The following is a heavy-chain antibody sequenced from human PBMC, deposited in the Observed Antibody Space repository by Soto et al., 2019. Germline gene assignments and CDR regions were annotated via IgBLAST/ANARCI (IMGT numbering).Heavy chain of an antibody. V-gene: IGHV4-39*01. CDR1: GFTFSSYA. Sequence: GSLRLSCAASGFTFSSYAMSWIRQPPGKGLEWIGSIYYSGSTYYNPSLKSRVTISVDTSKNQFSLKLSSVTAADTAVYYCARCWGEYSSSSRDLSWFDPWGQGTLVTVSS. D-gene: IGHD6-6*01. CDR3: ARCWGEYSSSSRDLSWFDP. CDR2: IYYSGST. J-gene: IGHJ5*02.